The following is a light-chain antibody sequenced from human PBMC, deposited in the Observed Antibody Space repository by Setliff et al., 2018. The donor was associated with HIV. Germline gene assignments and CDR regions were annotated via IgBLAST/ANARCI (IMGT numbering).Light chain of an antibody. CDR1: SSDVGGYNY. CDR2: DVS. J-gene: IGLJ1*01. V-gene: IGLV2-14*03. CDR3: SSYTSITPLYV. Sequence: SVLTQPASVSGSPGQSITISCTGTSSDVGGYNYVSWYQQHPGKAPKLMISDVSNRPSGVSNRFSGSKSGNTASLTISGLQAEDEADYYCSSYTSITPLYVFGTGTKVTVL.